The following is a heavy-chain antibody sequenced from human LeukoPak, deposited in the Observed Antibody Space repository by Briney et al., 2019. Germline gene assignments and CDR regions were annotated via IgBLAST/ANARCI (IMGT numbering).Heavy chain of an antibody. CDR2: IYTSGST. CDR1: GGSISSYY. V-gene: IGHV4-4*07. CDR3: ASLGVVTAIDNWFDP. D-gene: IGHD2-21*02. Sequence: SETLSLTCTVSGGSISSYYWSWIRQPAGKGLEWIGRIYTSGSTNYNPSLKSRVTMSVGTSKNQFSLKLSSVTAADTAVYYCASLGVVTAIDNWFDPWGQGTLVTVSS. J-gene: IGHJ5*02.